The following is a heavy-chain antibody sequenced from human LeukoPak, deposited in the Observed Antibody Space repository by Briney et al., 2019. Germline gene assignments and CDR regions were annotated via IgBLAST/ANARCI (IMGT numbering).Heavy chain of an antibody. V-gene: IGHV3-23*01. D-gene: IGHD3-9*01. CDR1: GCTFSSYA. CDR2: ISGSGGST. J-gene: IGHJ4*02. CDR3: AKGYDILTGYYLTPNSYYFDY. Sequence: GGSLRLSCAASGCTFSSYAMSWVRQAPGKGLEWVSAISGSGGSTYYADSVKGRFTISRDNSKNTLYLQMNSLRAEDTAVYYCAKGYDILTGYYLTPNSYYFDYWGQGTLVTVSS.